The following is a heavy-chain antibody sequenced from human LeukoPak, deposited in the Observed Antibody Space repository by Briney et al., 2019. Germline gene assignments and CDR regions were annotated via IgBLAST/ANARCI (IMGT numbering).Heavy chain of an antibody. CDR1: GGSFSSSNG. J-gene: IGHJ3*02. D-gene: IGHD2-21*01. V-gene: IGHV4-4*02. CDR3: ARAPIVVELNAFDI. Sequence: PSGTRSLTCAVSGGSFSSSNGWSWVRQPPGKGLEWIGEIYHSGSTNYNPSLKSRVTISVDKSKNQFSLKLSSVTAADTAVYYCARAPIVVELNAFDIWGQGTMVTVSS. CDR2: IYHSGST.